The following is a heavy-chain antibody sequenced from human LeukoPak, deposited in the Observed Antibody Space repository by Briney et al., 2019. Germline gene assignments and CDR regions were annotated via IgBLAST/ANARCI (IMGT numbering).Heavy chain of an antibody. V-gene: IGHV1-18*01. CDR2: VSAYNDDT. Sequence: GASVKVSCKASGGTFSSYAISWVRQAPGQGLEWMGWVSAYNDDTNYAQKFQGRVTMTSDTSTTTAYVELRSLTSDDTAVYYCARDYSSDYVFDYWGQGTLVTVSS. CDR1: GGTFSSYA. D-gene: IGHD4-11*01. CDR3: ARDYSSDYVFDY. J-gene: IGHJ4*02.